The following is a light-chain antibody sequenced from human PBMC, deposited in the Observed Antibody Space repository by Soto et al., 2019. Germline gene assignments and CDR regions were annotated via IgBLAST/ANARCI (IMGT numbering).Light chain of an antibody. CDR1: QMISTY. CDR3: QQSYSLPHT. V-gene: IGKV1-39*01. J-gene: IGKJ2*01. Sequence: DIQMTQSPSSLSASVGDRVTISCRASQMISTYFNWYQQKPGKAPTLLIFGSSTLHSGVPSRFSGSGSGTDFILTISSLQPEDFATYYCQQSYSLPHTFGQGTKVEIK. CDR2: GSS.